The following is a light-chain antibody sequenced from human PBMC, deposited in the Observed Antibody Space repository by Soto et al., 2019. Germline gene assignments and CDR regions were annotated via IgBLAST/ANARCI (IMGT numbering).Light chain of an antibody. CDR1: SSDVGGYSH. CDR2: EVS. CDR3: CSYAGSNIFLV. V-gene: IGLV2-8*01. J-gene: IGLJ3*02. Sequence: QSALTQPPSASGSPGQSVTISCTGTSSDVGGYSHVSWYQHHPGKAPKLIIYEVSQRPSGVPDRFSGSKSGNTASLTVSGLQDEDEANYYCCSYAGSNIFLVFGGGTKLTVL.